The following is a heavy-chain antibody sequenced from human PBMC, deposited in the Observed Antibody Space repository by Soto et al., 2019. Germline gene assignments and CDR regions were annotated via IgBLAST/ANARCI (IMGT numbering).Heavy chain of an antibody. CDR2: ISGSSSYT. CDR3: ARSAVTTFRFDP. J-gene: IGHJ5*02. V-gene: IGHV3-23*01. CDR1: GFTFSSYA. D-gene: IGHD4-17*01. Sequence: EVQLLESGGGLVQPGGSLRLSCAASGFTFSSYAMSWVRQAPGKGLEWVSAISGSSSYTNYADSVKGRFTISRDNAKNSLYLQMNSLRAEDTAVYYCARSAVTTFRFDPWGQGTLVTVSS.